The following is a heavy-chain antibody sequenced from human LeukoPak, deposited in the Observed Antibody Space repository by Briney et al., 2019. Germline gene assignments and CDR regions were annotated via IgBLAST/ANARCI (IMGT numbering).Heavy chain of an antibody. CDR2: IYHSGST. CDR3: ARYEAVAGVFDS. V-gene: IGHV4-59*01. Sequence: SETLSLTCIVSGGSICSYYWSWIRQPPGKGLEWIGYIYHSGSTNYKPSLKSRVTISVDTSKNQFSLKLSSVTAADTAVYYCARYEAVAGVFDSWGQGILVTVSS. D-gene: IGHD6-19*01. CDR1: GGSICSYY. J-gene: IGHJ4*02.